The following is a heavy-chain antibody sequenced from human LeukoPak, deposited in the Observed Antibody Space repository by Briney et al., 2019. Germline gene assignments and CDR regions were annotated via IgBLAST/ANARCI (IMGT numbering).Heavy chain of an antibody. CDR3: ARVIYCSSTSCDWFDP. V-gene: IGHV3-21*01. CDR2: ISSSSSYI. D-gene: IGHD2-2*01. Sequence: GGSLRLSCAASGFTFSSYSMNWVRQAPGKGLEWVSSISSSSSYIYYADSVKGRFTISRDNAKNSLYLQMNGLRAEDTAVYYCARVIYCSSTSCDWFDPWGQGTLVTVSS. CDR1: GFTFSSYS. J-gene: IGHJ5*02.